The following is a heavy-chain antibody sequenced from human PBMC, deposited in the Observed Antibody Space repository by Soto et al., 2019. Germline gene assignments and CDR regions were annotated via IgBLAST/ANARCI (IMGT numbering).Heavy chain of an antibody. CDR1: GGSISSSSYY. J-gene: IGHJ6*03. D-gene: IGHD7-27*01. CDR2: IYYSGST. Sequence: SETLSLTCTVSGGSISSSSYYWGWIRQPPGKGLEWIGSIYYSGSTYYNPSLKSRVTISVDTSKNQFSLKLSSVTAADTAVYYCARRQGFLGYMDVWGKGTTVTVSS. V-gene: IGHV4-39*01. CDR3: ARRQGFLGYMDV.